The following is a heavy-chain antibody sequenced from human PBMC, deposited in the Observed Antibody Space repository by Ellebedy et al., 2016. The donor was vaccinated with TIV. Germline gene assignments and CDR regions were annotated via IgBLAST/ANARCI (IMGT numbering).Heavy chain of an antibody. CDR3: AGCITMIRAPRGDYYYGMDV. J-gene: IGHJ6*02. CDR1: GFTFSASA. CDR2: INSYSSHI. D-gene: IGHD3-10*01. V-gene: IGHV3-21*01. Sequence: GESLKISCAASGFTFSASAMNWVRQAPGKGLEWVSSINSYSSHIYYAGSVKGRFTISRDNAKNSVSLQMDSLRTDDTAVYYCAGCITMIRAPRGDYYYGMDVWGQGTTVTVSS.